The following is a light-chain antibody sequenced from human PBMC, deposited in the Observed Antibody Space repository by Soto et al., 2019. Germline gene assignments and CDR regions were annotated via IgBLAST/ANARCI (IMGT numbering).Light chain of an antibody. J-gene: IGLJ2*01. CDR1: SSDVGGYNY. V-gene: IGLV2-14*01. CDR2: EVS. CDR3: SSYTSSSTPVV. Sequence: QSVLTQPASVSGSPGQSITISCTGTSSDVGGYNYVSWYQQHPGKAPKLMIYEVSNRLSGVSNRFSGSKSGNTASLTNSGLKAEDEADYSCSSYTSSSTPVVFGGGTKLTVL.